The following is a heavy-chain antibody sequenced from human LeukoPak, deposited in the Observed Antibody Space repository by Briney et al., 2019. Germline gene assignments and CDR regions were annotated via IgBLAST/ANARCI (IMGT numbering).Heavy chain of an antibody. CDR2: IIPILGIA. V-gene: IGHV1-69*04. CDR3: AREALSTVTPIG. CDR1: GGTFSSYT. D-gene: IGHD4-11*01. J-gene: IGHJ4*02. Sequence: SVKVSCKASGGTFSSYTISWVRQAPGQGLEWMGRIIPILGIANYAQKFQGRVTITADKSTSTAYMELSSLRSEDTAVYYCAREALSTVTPIGWGQRTLVTVSS.